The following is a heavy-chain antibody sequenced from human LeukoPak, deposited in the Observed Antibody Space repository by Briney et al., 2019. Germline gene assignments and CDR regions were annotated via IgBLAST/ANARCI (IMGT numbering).Heavy chain of an antibody. CDR3: ARDLGGCGDRFCSYYFDH. CDR2: IWYEGSHK. V-gene: IGHV3-33*01. D-gene: IGHD2-21*02. CDR1: GFTFSSYG. J-gene: IGHJ4*02. Sequence: GGSQRLSCGASGFTFSSYGMNWLRQAPGKGLEWVAVIWYEGSHKYYADSAKGRFTISRGNSKNTVSLQMDSLRAEDTALYYCARDLGGCGDRFCSYYFDHWGQGIQVTVSS.